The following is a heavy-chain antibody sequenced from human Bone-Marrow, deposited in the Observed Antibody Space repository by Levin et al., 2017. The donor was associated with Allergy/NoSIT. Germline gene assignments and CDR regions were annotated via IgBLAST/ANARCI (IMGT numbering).Heavy chain of an antibody. J-gene: IGHJ4*02. CDR1: GFSFSNYA. D-gene: IGHD5-24*01. CDR2: ISGYGTST. CDR3: AKGWLQFDYFDN. V-gene: IGHV3-23*01. Sequence: GESLKISCAVSGFSFSNYAVSWVRQAPGKGLEWVATISGYGTSTFYPDSVRGRITISKDNSKNMLYLHIDSLRVEDTAVYYCAKGWLQFDYFDNWGQGTLVTVSS.